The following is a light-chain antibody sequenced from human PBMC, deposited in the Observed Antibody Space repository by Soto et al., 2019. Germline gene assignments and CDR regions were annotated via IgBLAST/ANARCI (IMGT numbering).Light chain of an antibody. CDR2: DVS. Sequence: QSALTQPASVSGSPGQSITISCTGTSSDVGSYNYVSWYQQYPGKAPKLMIYDVSNRPSGVSYRFSSSKSGNTASLTISGLQVEDEADYCCSSYTESSNHVVFGGGTKLTVL. CDR1: SSDVGSYNY. CDR3: SSYTESSNHVV. V-gene: IGLV2-14*01. J-gene: IGLJ2*01.